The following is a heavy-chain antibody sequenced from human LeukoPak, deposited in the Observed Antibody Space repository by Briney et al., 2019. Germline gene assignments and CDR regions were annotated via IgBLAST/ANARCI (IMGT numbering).Heavy chain of an antibody. V-gene: IGHV4-59*08. CDR2: IYYSGST. CDR1: GGSISSYY. Sequence: PSETLSLTCTVSGGSISSYYWSLIRQPPGKGLEWIGYIYYSGSTNYNPSLKSRVTISVDTSKNQFSLKLSSVTAADTAVYYCARHERTSALFRIPFDIWGQGTMVTVSS. J-gene: IGHJ3*02. D-gene: IGHD1-7*01. CDR3: ARHERTSALFRIPFDI.